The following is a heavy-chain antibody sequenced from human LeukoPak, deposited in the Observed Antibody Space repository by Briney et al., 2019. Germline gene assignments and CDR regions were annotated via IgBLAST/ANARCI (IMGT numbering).Heavy chain of an antibody. CDR2: ISDDGSNK. Sequence: GRSLRLSCAASGFTFSSYAMLWVRQAPGKGLEWVAVISDDGSNKYYADSVKGRFTISRDNSKNTLYLQMNSLRAEDTAVYYCARDTQDILTGRGAFDIWGQGTMVTVSS. D-gene: IGHD3-9*01. CDR1: GFTFSSYA. J-gene: IGHJ3*02. V-gene: IGHV3-30*04. CDR3: ARDTQDILTGRGAFDI.